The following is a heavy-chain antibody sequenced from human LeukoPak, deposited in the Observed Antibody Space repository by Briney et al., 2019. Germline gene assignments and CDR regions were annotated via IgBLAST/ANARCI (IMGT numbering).Heavy chain of an antibody. CDR3: ARVGRGYYDSSGYYPYYFDY. D-gene: IGHD3-22*01. CDR1: GGSISSYY. Sequence: PSETLSLTCTVSGGSISSYYWSWIRQPPGKGLEWIGYIYYSGSTNYSPSLKSRVTISVDTSKNQFSLKLSSVTAADTAVYYCARVGRGYYDSSGYYPYYFDYWGQGTLVTVSS. V-gene: IGHV4-59*08. CDR2: IYYSGST. J-gene: IGHJ4*02.